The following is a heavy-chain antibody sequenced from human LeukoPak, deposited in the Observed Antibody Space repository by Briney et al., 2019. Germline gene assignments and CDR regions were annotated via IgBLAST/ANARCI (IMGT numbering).Heavy chain of an antibody. CDR2: ISSSGSTI. J-gene: IGHJ4*02. V-gene: IGHV3-48*03. CDR1: GFTFSSYE. D-gene: IGHD3-22*01. CDR3: ARVRNYYDSSGYYFDY. Sequence: PGGSLRLSCAASGFTFSSYEMNWVRQAPGKGLEWVSYISSSGSTIYYADSVKGRFTISRDNAKNSLYLQMNSLRTEDTAVYYCARVRNYYDSSGYYFDYCGQRTLVSASS.